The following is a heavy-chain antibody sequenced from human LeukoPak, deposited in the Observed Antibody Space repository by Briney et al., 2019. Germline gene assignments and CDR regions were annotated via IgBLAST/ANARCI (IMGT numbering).Heavy chain of an antibody. V-gene: IGHV3-7*01. CDR3: ARSAVNNNWFDS. CDR1: GFTFNNYW. CDR2: IHQHGSEK. D-gene: IGHD4-17*01. Sequence: GRSLRLSCAASGFTFNNYWMSWVRQAPGKGLEWVANIHQHGSEKYYVDSVKGRFTISRDNAENSVYLQMNSLRAEDTAVYYCARSAVNNNWFDSWGQGTLVTVSS. J-gene: IGHJ5*01.